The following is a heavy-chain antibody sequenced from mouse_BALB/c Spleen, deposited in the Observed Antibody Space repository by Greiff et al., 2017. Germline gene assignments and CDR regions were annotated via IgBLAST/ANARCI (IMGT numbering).Heavy chain of an antibody. Sequence: EVQLQQSGGGLVQPGGSRKLSCAASGFTFSSFGMHWVRQAPEKGLEWVAYISSGSSTIYYADTVKGRFTISRDNPKNTLFLQMTSLRSEDTAMYYCARWLGLFDYWGQGTTLTVSS. CDR2: ISSGSSTI. J-gene: IGHJ2*01. D-gene: IGHD3-1*01. CDR3: ARWLGLFDY. V-gene: IGHV5-17*02. CDR1: GFTFSSFG.